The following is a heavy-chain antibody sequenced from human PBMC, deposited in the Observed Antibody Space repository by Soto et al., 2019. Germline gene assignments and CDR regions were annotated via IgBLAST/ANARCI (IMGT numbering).Heavy chain of an antibody. CDR1: GFTFSSYW. CDR3: ARDTYSSGWYLYYFDY. V-gene: IGHV3-7*03. D-gene: IGHD6-19*01. Sequence: LRLSCAASGFTFSSYWMSWVRQAPGKGLEWVANIKQDGSEKYYVDSVKGRFTISRDNAKNSLYLQMNSLRAEDTAVYYCARDTYSSGWYLYYFDYWGQGTLVTVSS. CDR2: IKQDGSEK. J-gene: IGHJ4*02.